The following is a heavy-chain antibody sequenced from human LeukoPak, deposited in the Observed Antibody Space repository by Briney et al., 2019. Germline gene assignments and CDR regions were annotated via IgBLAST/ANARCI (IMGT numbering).Heavy chain of an antibody. Sequence: PSETLSLTCAVSGGSISSGGYSWSWIRQPPGKGLEWIGYIYHSGSTYYNPSLKSRVTISVDRSKNQFSLKLSSVTAADTTVYYCARGGSSWYYFDYWGQGTLVTVSS. V-gene: IGHV4-30-2*01. CDR2: IYHSGST. J-gene: IGHJ4*02. CDR1: GGSISSGGYS. CDR3: ARGGSSWYYFDY. D-gene: IGHD6-13*01.